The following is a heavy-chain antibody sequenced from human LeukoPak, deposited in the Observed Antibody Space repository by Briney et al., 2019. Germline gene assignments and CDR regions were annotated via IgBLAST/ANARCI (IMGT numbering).Heavy chain of an antibody. CDR1: GFTFGSYW. V-gene: IGHV3-7*01. D-gene: IGHD1-26*01. J-gene: IGHJ3*02. Sequence: GGSLRLSCAASGFTFGSYWMSWVRQAPGKGLEWVANIKQDGSEKYYVDSVKGRFTISRDNAKNSLYLQMNSLRAEDTAVHYCARVRWELLRNAFDIWGQGTMVTVSS. CDR2: IKQDGSEK. CDR3: ARVRWELLRNAFDI.